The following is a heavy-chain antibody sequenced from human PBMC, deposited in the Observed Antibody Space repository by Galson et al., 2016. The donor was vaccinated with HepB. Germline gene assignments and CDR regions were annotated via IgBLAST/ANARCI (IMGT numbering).Heavy chain of an antibody. CDR3: ARLIYYYYAMDV. CDR2: IGRGDTTI. D-gene: IGHD2-8*01. J-gene: IGHJ6*02. Sequence: SLRLSCAASGFTFSDYYMSWIRQSPGKGLEWVSYIGRGDTTIYYADSVKGRFTISRDNAKNSLYLQMSSLEAEDTAVYYCARLIYYYYAMDVWGQGTTV. V-gene: IGHV3-11*01. CDR1: GFTFSDYY.